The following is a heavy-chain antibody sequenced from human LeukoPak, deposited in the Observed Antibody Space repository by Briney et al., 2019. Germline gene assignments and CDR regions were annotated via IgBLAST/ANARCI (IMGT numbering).Heavy chain of an antibody. D-gene: IGHD3-22*01. CDR1: GFSLSTRGVG. CDR3: AHKLRNYYDASGSQFDY. J-gene: IGHJ4*02. Sequence: SGPTLVNPTQTLTLTCTFSGFSLSTRGVGVGWIRQPPGKALEWLALLFWDYDKHYRPSLKSRLTITKDTYKNQLVLTVTNMDPVDTATYYCAHKLRNYYDASGSQFDYWGQGTLVTVSS. CDR2: LFWDYDK. V-gene: IGHV2-5*02.